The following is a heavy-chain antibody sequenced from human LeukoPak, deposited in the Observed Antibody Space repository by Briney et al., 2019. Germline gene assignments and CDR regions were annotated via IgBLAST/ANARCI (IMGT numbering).Heavy chain of an antibody. Sequence: SVKVSCKASGGTFSSYAISWVRQAPGQGLEWMGGIIPIFGTANYAQKFQGRVTITADESTSTAYMELSSLRSEDTAVYYCASPPSDFWSGYFDYWGQGTLVTVSS. CDR1: GGTFSSYA. V-gene: IGHV1-69*13. CDR2: IIPIFGTA. CDR3: ASPPSDFWSGYFDY. D-gene: IGHD3-3*01. J-gene: IGHJ4*02.